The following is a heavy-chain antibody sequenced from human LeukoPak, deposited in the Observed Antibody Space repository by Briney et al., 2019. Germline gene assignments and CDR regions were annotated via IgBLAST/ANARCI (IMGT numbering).Heavy chain of an antibody. D-gene: IGHD3-10*01. V-gene: IGHV3-30*18. Sequence: GGSLRLSCSASGFTFSSYAIHWVRQAPGKGLQWVAVISYDGNNKYYADSVEGRFTISKDNSKNTVYLEMSSLRSDDTAMYYCAKYGPRFGELQWDEFYFDHWGHGTLVTVSS. CDR3: AKYGPRFGELQWDEFYFDH. CDR2: ISYDGNNK. CDR1: GFTFSSYA. J-gene: IGHJ4*01.